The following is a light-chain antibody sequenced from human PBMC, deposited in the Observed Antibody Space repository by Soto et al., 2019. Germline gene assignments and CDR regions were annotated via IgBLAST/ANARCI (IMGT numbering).Light chain of an antibody. V-gene: IGKV3-15*01. CDR3: EQYDNWPWT. J-gene: IGKJ1*01. Sequence: MTQSPSSLSASTGDRVTSTCRASQGISDTLAWYQQKPGQAPRLLIYGASRRATSFPARFSGSGSGTDFTLTISILQSEDFAVYYCEQYDNWPWTFGQGTKVDIK. CDR1: QGISDT. CDR2: GAS.